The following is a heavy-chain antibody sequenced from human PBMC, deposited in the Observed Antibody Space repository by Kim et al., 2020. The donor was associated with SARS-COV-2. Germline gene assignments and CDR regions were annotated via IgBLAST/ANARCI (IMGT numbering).Heavy chain of an antibody. CDR2: ITSGGDNK. CDR1: GFNFRDSY. CDR3: ARNPPGPTGENH. V-gene: IGHV3-11*01. D-gene: IGHD1-26*01. Sequence: GGSLRLSCTASGFNFRDSYMSWIRQAPGKGLEWVSYITSGGDNKYYANSVKGRFTISRDNAKTSLFLHMKSLTADDTAVYYCARNPPGPTGENHWGQGTL. J-gene: IGHJ5*02.